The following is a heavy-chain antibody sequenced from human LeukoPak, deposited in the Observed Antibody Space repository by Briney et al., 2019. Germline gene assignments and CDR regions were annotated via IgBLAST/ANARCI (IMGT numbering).Heavy chain of an antibody. CDR1: GGSFSGYY. CDR2: IYYSGST. J-gene: IGHJ6*03. V-gene: IGHV4-34*01. D-gene: IGHD3-10*01. CDR3: ARSPGRFYYYYYMDV. Sequence: SETLSLTCAVYGGSFSGYYWSWIRQPPGKGLEWIGNIYYSGSTYYNPSLKSRVTISVDTSKNQFSLKLSSVTAADTAVYYCARSPGRFYYYYYMDVWGKGTTVTVSS.